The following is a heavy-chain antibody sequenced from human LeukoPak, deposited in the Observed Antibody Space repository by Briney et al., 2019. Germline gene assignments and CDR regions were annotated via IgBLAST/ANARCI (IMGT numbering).Heavy chain of an antibody. Sequence: SETLSLTCTVSGGSISSYYWSWIRQPPGKGLEWIAYIYYSGSTNYNPSLKSRVTISVDTSKNQFFLKLSSVTAADTAVYYCARDAPSGAHDYWGQGTLVTVSS. J-gene: IGHJ4*02. CDR3: ARDAPSGAHDY. D-gene: IGHD2-8*02. CDR2: IYYSGST. V-gene: IGHV4-59*01. CDR1: GGSISSYY.